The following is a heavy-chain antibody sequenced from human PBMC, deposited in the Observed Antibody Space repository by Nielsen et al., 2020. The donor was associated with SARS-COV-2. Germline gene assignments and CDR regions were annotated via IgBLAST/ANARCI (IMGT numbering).Heavy chain of an antibody. J-gene: IGHJ5*02. CDR3: ARESPGDGWFDP. Sequence: GSLRLSCTVSGGSISSYYWSWIRQPPGKGLEWIGYIYYSGSTNYNPSLKSRVTISVHTSKNQFSLKLSSVTAADTAVYYCARESPGDGWFDPWGQGTLVTVSS. D-gene: IGHD3-16*01. CDR2: IYYSGST. CDR1: GGSISSYY. V-gene: IGHV4-59*01.